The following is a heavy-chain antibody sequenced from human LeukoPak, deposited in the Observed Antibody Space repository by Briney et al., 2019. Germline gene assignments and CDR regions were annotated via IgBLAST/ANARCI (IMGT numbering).Heavy chain of an antibody. CDR2: IYSGDRT. J-gene: IGHJ2*01. D-gene: IGHD6-19*01. CDR3: ARTSGWSDWYFDL. CDR1: GFTASSNY. V-gene: IGHV3-53*01. Sequence: SGGSLRLSCAASGFTASSNYMSWVRQAPGKGLEWVSIIYSGDRTYYADSVKGRFTISRDNSKNTLYLQMNSLRAEDTAVYYCARTSGWSDWYFDLWGRGTLVTVSS.